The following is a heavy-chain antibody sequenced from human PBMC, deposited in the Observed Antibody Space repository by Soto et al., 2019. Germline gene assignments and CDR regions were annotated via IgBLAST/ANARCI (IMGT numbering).Heavy chain of an antibody. V-gene: IGHV1-46*01. D-gene: IGHD6-13*01. Sequence: VASVKVSCKASGYTFTSYSIHWVRQAPGQGLEWMGIINPSGGSTNYAQKFQGRVTMSRDTSTTTVYMEVSSLRSEDTAVYYCARSSSWYEAFDVWGQGTMVTVSS. CDR1: GYTFTSYS. J-gene: IGHJ3*01. CDR3: ARSSSWYEAFDV. CDR2: INPSGGST.